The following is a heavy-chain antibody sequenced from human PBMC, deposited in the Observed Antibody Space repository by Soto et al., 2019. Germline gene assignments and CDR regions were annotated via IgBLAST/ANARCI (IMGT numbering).Heavy chain of an antibody. CDR2: INPNSGGT. CDR3: AFSDYYDSRAYAFDI. J-gene: IGHJ3*02. CDR1: GYTFTGYY. Sequence: ASVKVSCKASGYTFTGYYMHWVRQAPGQGLEWMGWINPNSGGTNYAQKFQGRVTMTRDTSISTAYMELSRLRSDDTAVYYCAFSDYYDSRAYAFDIWGQGTMVTVSS. D-gene: IGHD3-22*01. V-gene: IGHV1-2*02.